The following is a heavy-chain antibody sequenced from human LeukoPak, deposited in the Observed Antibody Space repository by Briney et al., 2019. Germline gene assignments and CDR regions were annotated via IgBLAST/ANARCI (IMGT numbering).Heavy chain of an antibody. CDR1: GYTFTSYY. CDR3: ARGMYYDFWSGYSKSNWFDP. V-gene: IGHV1-46*01. D-gene: IGHD3-3*01. CDR2: INPSGGST. Sequence: ASVKVSCKASGYTFTSYYMHWVRQAPGQGLEWMGIINPSGGSTSYAQKFQGRVTMTRNTSISTAYMELSSLRSEDTAVYYCARGMYYDFWSGYSKSNWFDPWGQGTLVTVSS. J-gene: IGHJ5*02.